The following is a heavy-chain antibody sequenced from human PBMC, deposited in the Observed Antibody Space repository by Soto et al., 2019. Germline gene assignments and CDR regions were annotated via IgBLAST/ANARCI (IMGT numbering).Heavy chain of an antibody. Sequence: QVQLVQSGAEVKKPGASVKVSCKASDYTFTSYGISWVRQAPGQALEWMEWISAYNGNTNYAQKLQGRVTMTTDTSTSTAYMELRSLRSDDTAVYYCARSVLRYFDWYYQPSSFDYEGQGTLVTVAS. V-gene: IGHV1-18*01. CDR2: ISAYNGNT. CDR1: DYTFTSYG. J-gene: IGHJ4*02. D-gene: IGHD3-9*01. CDR3: ARSVLRYFDWYYQPSSFDY.